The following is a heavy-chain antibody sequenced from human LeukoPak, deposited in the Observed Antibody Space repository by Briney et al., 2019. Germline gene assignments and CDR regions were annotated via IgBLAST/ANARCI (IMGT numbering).Heavy chain of an antibody. Sequence: SGGSLRLSCAASGFTFSSYSMNWVRQAPGKGLEWVSSISSSSSYIYYADSVKGRFTISRDNAKNSLYLQMNSLRAEDTAVYYCARGPGGSYSLDYWGQGTLVTVSS. J-gene: IGHJ4*02. V-gene: IGHV3-21*01. CDR3: ARGPGGSYSLDY. D-gene: IGHD1-26*01. CDR2: ISSSSSYI. CDR1: GFTFSSYS.